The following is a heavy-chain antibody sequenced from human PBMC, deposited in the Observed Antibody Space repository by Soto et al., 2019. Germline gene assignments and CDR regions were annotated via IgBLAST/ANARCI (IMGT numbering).Heavy chain of an antibody. J-gene: IGHJ4*02. CDR2: FSLSGTT. CDR3: XRGMTPPGAPAWYYFDS. V-gene: IGHV4-4*07. Sequence: SETLSLTCTVSGASITCTSYWSWIRQPAGKGLEWIGRFSLSGTTNYNPSLRSRVTMSADVSKNQFSLRLTSVTAADTALYYCXRGMTPPGAPAWYYFDSWGQGTLVTVSS. CDR1: GASITCTSY. D-gene: IGHD2-8*02.